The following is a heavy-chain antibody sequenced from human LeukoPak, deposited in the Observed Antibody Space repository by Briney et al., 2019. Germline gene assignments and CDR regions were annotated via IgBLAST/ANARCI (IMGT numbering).Heavy chain of an antibody. J-gene: IGHJ6*03. CDR3: ASERGSPYYYMDV. V-gene: IGHV3-21*01. D-gene: IGHD6-13*01. CDR2: ISSSSNYI. Sequence: GGSLRLSCVGSGFTFSSYEMNWVRQAPGKGLEWVSSISSSSNYIYYADSVRGRFTISRDNAKNSLSLQMNSLRAEDTAVYYCASERGSPYYYMDVWGKGTTVTISS. CDR1: GFTFSSYE.